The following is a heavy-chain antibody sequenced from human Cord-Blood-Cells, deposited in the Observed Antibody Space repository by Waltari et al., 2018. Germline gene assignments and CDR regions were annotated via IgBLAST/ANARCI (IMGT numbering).Heavy chain of an antibody. V-gene: IGHV5-51*01. J-gene: IGHJ4*02. CDR2: IYPGDSDT. Sequence: EVQLVQSGAEVKKHGESLKISCKGSGYSFTSSWIGCVRQMPGKGLEWMGIIYPGDSDTRYSPSFQGQVTISADKSISTAYLQWSSLKASDTAMYYCARRPTPYYYDSSGYYYFDYWGQGTLVTVSS. D-gene: IGHD3-22*01. CDR3: ARRPTPYYYDSSGYYYFDY. CDR1: GYSFTSSW.